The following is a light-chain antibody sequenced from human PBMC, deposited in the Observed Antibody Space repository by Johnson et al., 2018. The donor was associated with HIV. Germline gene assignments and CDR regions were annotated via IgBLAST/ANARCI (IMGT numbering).Light chain of an antibody. Sequence: QSVLTQPPSVSAAPGQKVTISCSGSSSNIGNNYVSWYQQLPGTAPKLLIYENNKRPSGIPYLFSGSKSGTSATLGITGLQTGDEADYYCGTWDSSLSVVFGTGTKVTVL. V-gene: IGLV1-51*02. CDR2: ENN. J-gene: IGLJ1*01. CDR1: SSNIGNNY. CDR3: GTWDSSLSVV.